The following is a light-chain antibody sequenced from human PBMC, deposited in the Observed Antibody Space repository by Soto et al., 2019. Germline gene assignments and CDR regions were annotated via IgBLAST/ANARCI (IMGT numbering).Light chain of an antibody. CDR1: STDVGAYNY. J-gene: IGLJ1*01. V-gene: IGLV2-14*01. Sequence: QSVLTQPASVSGSPGQSITISCTGTSTDVGAYNYDSWYQLHPGNAPKLMIYEVSNRPSGISNRFSASKSGNTASLTISGLQAEDEADYYCFSYTSSTAYVSGNGTKVTVL. CDR2: EVS. CDR3: FSYTSSTAYV.